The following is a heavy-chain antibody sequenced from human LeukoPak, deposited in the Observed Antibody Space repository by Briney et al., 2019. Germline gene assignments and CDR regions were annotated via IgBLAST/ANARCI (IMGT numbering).Heavy chain of an antibody. CDR1: GYTFTSYG. CDR3: ARDPGYDFWSGYYSVAFDY. D-gene: IGHD3-3*01. CDR2: ISAYNGNT. Sequence: ASVKVSCKASGYTFTSYGISWVRQAPGQGLEWMGWISAYNGNTNYAQKLQGRVTMTTDTSTSTAYMELRSLRSDDTAVYYCARDPGYDFWSGYYSVAFDYWGQGTLVTVSS. J-gene: IGHJ4*02. V-gene: IGHV1-18*01.